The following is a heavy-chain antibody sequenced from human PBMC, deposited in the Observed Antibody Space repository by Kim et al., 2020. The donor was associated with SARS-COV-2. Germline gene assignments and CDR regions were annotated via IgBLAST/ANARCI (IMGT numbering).Heavy chain of an antibody. J-gene: IGHJ3*02. Sequence: SETLSLTCTVSGGSISSYYWSWIRQPPGKGLEWIGYIYYSGSTNYNPSLKSRVTISVDTSKNQFSLKLSSVTAADTAVYYCASDTLNDSSGYYEGSGAFDIWGQGTMVTVSS. CDR3: ASDTLNDSSGYYEGSGAFDI. V-gene: IGHV4-59*13. CDR1: GGSISSYY. D-gene: IGHD3-22*01. CDR2: IYYSGST.